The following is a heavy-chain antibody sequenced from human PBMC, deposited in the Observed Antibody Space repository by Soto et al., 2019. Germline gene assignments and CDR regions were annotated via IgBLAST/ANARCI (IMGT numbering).Heavy chain of an antibody. CDR3: AKDLQRFGGPFDY. D-gene: IGHD3-10*01. Sequence: GGSLRLSCAASGFTFSSYAMSWVRQAPGKGLEWVSAISGSGGSTYYADSVKARFTISRDNSKNTLYLQMNNLRAEDTAVYYCAKDLQRFGGPFDYWGQGTLVTVSS. CDR1: GFTFSSYA. CDR2: ISGSGGST. J-gene: IGHJ4*02. V-gene: IGHV3-23*01.